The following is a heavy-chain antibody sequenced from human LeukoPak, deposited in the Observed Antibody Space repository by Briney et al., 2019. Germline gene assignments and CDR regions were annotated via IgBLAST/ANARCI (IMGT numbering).Heavy chain of an antibody. CDR3: ARVSTEELDY. CDR1: GFTFSRYW. D-gene: IGHD1-1*01. CDR2: ISSSSSYI. V-gene: IGHV3-21*01. Sequence: GGSLRLSCAASGFTFSRYWMNWVRQAPGKGLEWVSSISSSSSYIYYADSVKGRFTISRDNAKNSLYLQMNSLRAEDTAVYYCARVSTEELDYWGQGTLVTVSS. J-gene: IGHJ4*02.